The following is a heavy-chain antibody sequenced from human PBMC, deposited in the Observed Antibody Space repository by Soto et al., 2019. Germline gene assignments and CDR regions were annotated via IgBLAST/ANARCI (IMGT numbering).Heavy chain of an antibody. J-gene: IGHJ6*02. V-gene: IGHV1-69*13. Sequence: SVKVSCKASGGTFSSYAISWVRQAPGQGLEWMGGIIPIFGTANYARKFQGRVTITADESTSTAYMELSSLRSEDTAVYYCARDHLSVAGTSPYYHYGMDVWGQGTTVTVSS. D-gene: IGHD6-19*01. CDR3: ARDHLSVAGTSPYYHYGMDV. CDR1: GGTFSSYA. CDR2: IIPIFGTA.